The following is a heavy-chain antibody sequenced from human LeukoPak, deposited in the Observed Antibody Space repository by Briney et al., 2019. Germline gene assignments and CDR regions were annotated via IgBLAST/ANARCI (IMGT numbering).Heavy chain of an antibody. Sequence: PGGSLRLSCVASGFTLNTYGIHWVRQAPGKGLEWVAGISVDGNNKDYSDSVKGRFTISRDNSKNTLYLQMNSLRAEDTAVYYCAKAAYCTSTSCHFSGYAQRPLDSWGQGTLVTVSS. CDR3: AKAAYCTSTSCHFSGYAQRPLDS. CDR1: GFTLNTYG. CDR2: ISVDGNNK. D-gene: IGHD2-2*01. V-gene: IGHV3-30*18. J-gene: IGHJ4*02.